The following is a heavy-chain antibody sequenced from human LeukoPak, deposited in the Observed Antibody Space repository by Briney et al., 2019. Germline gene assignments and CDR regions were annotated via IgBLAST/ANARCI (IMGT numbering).Heavy chain of an antibody. CDR2: ISGMGHDI. J-gene: IGHJ4*01. V-gene: IGHV3-11*01. D-gene: IGHD4-23*01. Sequence: GGSLRLSCVVSGLSFSDSYMTWIRQTPGMGLESLAYISGMGHDIYYADSVKGRFTISRDNAKNSLYLQMNSLRPEDTALYYCSTGPRSLPYWGPGALVTVSS. CDR3: STGPRSLPY. CDR1: GLSFSDSY.